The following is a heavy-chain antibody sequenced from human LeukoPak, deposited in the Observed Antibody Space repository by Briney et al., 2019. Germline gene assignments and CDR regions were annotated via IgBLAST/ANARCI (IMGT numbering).Heavy chain of an antibody. CDR1: EFTFSTYV. D-gene: IGHD3-22*01. V-gene: IGHV3-30*04. CDR3: AKSFYYAFDY. Sequence: GGSLRLSCAASEFTFSTYVMHWVRQAPGKGLEWVAVISYDGSNKYYADSVKGRFTISRDNSKNTLYLQMNSLRAEDTAVYYCAKSFYYAFDYWGQGTLVTVSS. J-gene: IGHJ4*02. CDR2: ISYDGSNK.